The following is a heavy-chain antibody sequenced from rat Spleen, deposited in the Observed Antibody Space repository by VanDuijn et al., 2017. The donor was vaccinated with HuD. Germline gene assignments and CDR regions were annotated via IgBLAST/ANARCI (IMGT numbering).Heavy chain of an antibody. D-gene: IGHD1-10*01. V-gene: IGHV5-20*01. J-gene: IGHJ4*01. CDR1: GFIFSDFH. CDR2: INYDGGNT. Sequence: EVQLVESGGGLVQPGRSLKISCAASGFIFSDFHLAWVRQAPTKGLEWVASINYDGGNTYYRDSVKGRFTISRDNAKSSLYLQMDSLRSEDTSTYYCAKGFYNNWYYYVMDAWGQGVMVTVSS. CDR3: AKGFYNNWYYYVMDA.